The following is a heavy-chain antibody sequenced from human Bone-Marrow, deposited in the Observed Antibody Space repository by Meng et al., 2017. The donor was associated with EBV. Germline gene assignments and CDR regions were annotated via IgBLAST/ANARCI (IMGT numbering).Heavy chain of an antibody. V-gene: IGHV1-69*01. CDR2: LIPDFGTP. CDR3: ARESGRGYTPDF. J-gene: IGHJ4*02. CDR1: GGAFSNSD. Sequence: VLLVEGGGRVSRRGLGVQFSWKAVGGAFSNSDIWWVRQAPGQGLEWMGGLIPDFGTPDYAPNYQDRVTITADESTSTAYMELNSLTTEDTAIYYCARESGRGYTPDFWGQGTLVTVSS. D-gene: IGHD3-10*01.